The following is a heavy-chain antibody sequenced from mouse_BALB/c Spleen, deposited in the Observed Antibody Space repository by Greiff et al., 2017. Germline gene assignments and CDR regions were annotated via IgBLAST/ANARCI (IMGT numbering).Heavy chain of an antibody. CDR2: ILPGSGST. V-gene: IGHV1-9*01. Sequence: VQLQESGAELMKPGASVKISCKATGYTFSSYWIEWVKQRPGHGLEWIGEILPGSGSTNYNEKFKGKATFTADTSSNTAYMQLSSLTSEDSAVYCCARRGTGTGFDDWGQGTTLTVSS. J-gene: IGHJ2*01. CDR3: ARRGTGTGFDD. CDR1: GYTFSSYW. D-gene: IGHD4-1*01.